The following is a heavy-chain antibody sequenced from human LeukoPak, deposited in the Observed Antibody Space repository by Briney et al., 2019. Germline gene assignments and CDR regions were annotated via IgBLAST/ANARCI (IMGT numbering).Heavy chain of an antibody. CDR1: GYTFTSYG. V-gene: IGHV1-18*01. Sequence: ASVKVSCKASGYTFTSYGISWVRQAPGQGLEWMGWISAFNGNTNYAQKLQGRFTITTDTSTSTAYMELRSLRSDDTAVYYSATAAYDFWSGYPPSAGYYYYRDVWGKGTTVIVSS. CDR3: ATAAYDFWSGYPPSAGYYYYRDV. J-gene: IGHJ6*03. D-gene: IGHD3-3*01. CDR2: ISAFNGNT.